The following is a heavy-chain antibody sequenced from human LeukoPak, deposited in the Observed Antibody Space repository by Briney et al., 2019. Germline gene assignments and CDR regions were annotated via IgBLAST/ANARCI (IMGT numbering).Heavy chain of an antibody. CDR2: IYYSGST. CDR1: GGSISSNSYY. J-gene: IGHJ4*02. Sequence: SETLSLTCAVSGGSISSNSYYWGWIRQPPGKGLEWIGSIYYSGSTYYNPSLKSRVTISVDTSKNQFSLKLSSVTAADTAVYYCVRFAVIIEAGYFDYWGQGTLVTVSS. V-gene: IGHV4-39*01. D-gene: IGHD3-10*01. CDR3: VRFAVIIEAGYFDY.